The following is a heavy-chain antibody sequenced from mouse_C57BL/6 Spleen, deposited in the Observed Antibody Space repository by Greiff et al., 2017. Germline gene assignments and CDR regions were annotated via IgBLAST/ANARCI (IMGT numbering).Heavy chain of an antibody. CDR1: GFTFSDYG. Sequence: EVKLMESGGGLVKPGGSLKLSCAASGFTFSDYGMHWVRQAPEKGLEWVAYISSGSSTIYYADTVKGRFTISRANAKNTLFLQMTSLRSEDTAMYYCAIEWVTPLDYWGQGTTLTVSS. V-gene: IGHV5-17*01. CDR3: AIEWVTPLDY. J-gene: IGHJ2*01. CDR2: ISSGSSTI. D-gene: IGHD2-2*01.